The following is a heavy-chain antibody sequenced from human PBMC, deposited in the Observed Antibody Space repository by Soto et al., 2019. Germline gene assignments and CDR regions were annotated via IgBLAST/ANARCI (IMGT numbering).Heavy chain of an antibody. CDR3: ARVGYSSGWYYFQH. CDR2: IIPILGIA. D-gene: IGHD6-19*01. V-gene: IGHV1-69*04. CDR1: GYPFKSYG. J-gene: IGHJ1*01. Sequence: ASVKVSCKASGYPFKSYGISWVRQAPGQGLEWMGRIIPILGIANYAQKFQGRVTITADKSTSTAYMELSSLRSEDTAVYYCARVGYSSGWYYFQHWGQGTLVTVSS.